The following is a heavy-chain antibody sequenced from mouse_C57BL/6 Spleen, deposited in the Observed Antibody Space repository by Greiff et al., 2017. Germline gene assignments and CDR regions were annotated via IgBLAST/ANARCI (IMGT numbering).Heavy chain of an antibody. CDR2: IDPSDSYT. D-gene: IGHD4-1*01. CDR1: GYTFTSYW. Sequence: QVQLQQPGAELVMPGASVKLSCKASGYTFTSYWMHWVKQRPGQGLEWIGEIDPSDSYTNYNQKFKGKSTLTVDKSSSTAYMQLSSLTSEDSAVYDCARLGPYFDYWGQGTTLTVSS. V-gene: IGHV1-69*01. CDR3: ARLGPYFDY. J-gene: IGHJ2*01.